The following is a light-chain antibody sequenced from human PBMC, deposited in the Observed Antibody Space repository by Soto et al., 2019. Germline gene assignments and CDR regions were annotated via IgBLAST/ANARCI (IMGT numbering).Light chain of an antibody. CDR3: QQYGDSPPWT. CDR2: GAS. Sequence: EVVLTQSPGTLSLSPGERAPLSCRASQSVTTTYLAWYQQKPGQAPRLLIYGASTRATGIPSRFSGSGSGTDFTLTISRLEPEDFAVYYCQQYGDSPPWTFGQGTKVDIK. V-gene: IGKV3-20*01. CDR1: QSVTTTY. J-gene: IGKJ1*01.